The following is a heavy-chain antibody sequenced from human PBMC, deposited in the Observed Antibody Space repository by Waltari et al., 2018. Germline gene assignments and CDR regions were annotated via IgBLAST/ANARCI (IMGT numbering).Heavy chain of an antibody. CDR2: IYHSGST. V-gene: IGHV4-38-2*01. J-gene: IGHJ4*02. Sequence: QVQLQESGPGRVKPSETLSLTCAASGYSISGGYHWGWIRQPPGKGLEGIGSIYHSGSTYYNPSLKSRVTISVDTSKNQFSLKLSSVTAADTAVYYCARREWELLPSGSFDYWGQGTLVTVSS. CDR1: GYSISGGYH. CDR3: ARREWELLPSGSFDY. D-gene: IGHD1-26*01.